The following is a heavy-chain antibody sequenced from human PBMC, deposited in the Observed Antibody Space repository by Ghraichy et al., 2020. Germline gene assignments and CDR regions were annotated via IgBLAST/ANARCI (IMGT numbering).Heavy chain of an antibody. V-gene: IGHV4-39*01. CDR2: IYYSGST. D-gene: IGHD6-19*01. Sequence: EPLSLTCTVSGGSISSSSYYWGWIRQPPEKGLEWIGSIYYSGSTYYNPSLKSRVTISVDTSKNQFSLKLSSVTAADTAVYYCAVPSSGWANFDYWGQGTLVTVSS. CDR1: GGSISSSSYY. CDR3: AVPSSGWANFDY. J-gene: IGHJ4*02.